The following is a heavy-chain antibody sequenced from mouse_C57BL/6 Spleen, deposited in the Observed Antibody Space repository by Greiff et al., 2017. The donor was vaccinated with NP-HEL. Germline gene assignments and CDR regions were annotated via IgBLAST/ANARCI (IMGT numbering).Heavy chain of an antibody. D-gene: IGHD2-1*01. V-gene: IGHV1-72*01. J-gene: IGHJ4*01. CDR3: ARERGIYYDYAMDY. CDR2: IDPNSGGT. Sequence: QVQLQQPGAELVKPGASVKLSCKASGYTFTSYWMHWVKQRPGRGLEWIGRIDPNSGGTKYNEKFKSKATLTVDKPSSTAYIQLSSLTSEDSAVKCCARERGIYYDYAMDYWGQGNSVTVSS. CDR1: GYTFTSYW.